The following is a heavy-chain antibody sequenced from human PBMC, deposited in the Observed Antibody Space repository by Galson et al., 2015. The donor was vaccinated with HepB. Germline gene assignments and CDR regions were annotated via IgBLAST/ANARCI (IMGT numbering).Heavy chain of an antibody. CDR1: GYTFTSHW. D-gene: IGHD3-3*01. CDR2: IYPGDSNT. J-gene: IGHJ4*02. V-gene: IGHV5-51*01. CDR3: ARLYYADTSGSPLDF. Sequence: QSGAEVKQSGESLTISCQGFGYTFTSHWIAWVRQMPGKGLEWMRVIYPGDSNTKYSPSFQGQVAISADTSLGSVSLHWSRLKASDTAMYYCARLYYADTSGSPLDFWGQGTLVTVSS.